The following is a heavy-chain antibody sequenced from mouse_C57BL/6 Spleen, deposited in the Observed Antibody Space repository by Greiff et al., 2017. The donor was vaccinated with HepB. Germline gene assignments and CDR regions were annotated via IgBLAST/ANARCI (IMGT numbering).Heavy chain of an antibody. CDR3: TRGRVDRMDYAMDD. CDR1: GYTFTDYE. Sequence: QVQLQQSGAELVRPGASVTLSCKASGYTFTDYEMHWVKQTPVHGLEWIGAIDPETGGTAYNQKFKGKAILTADKSSSTAYMELRSLTSEDSAVYYCTRGRVDRMDYAMDDWAQGTPVTVSS. D-gene: IGHD1-1*01. J-gene: IGHJ4*01. V-gene: IGHV1-15*01. CDR2: IDPETGGT.